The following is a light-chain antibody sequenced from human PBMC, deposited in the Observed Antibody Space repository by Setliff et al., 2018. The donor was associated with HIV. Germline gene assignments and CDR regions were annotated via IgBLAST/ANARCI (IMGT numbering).Light chain of an antibody. J-gene: IGLJ1*01. CDR2: ELS. V-gene: IGLV2-8*01. Sequence: QSALTQPPSASGSPGQSVAISCTGTSSDIGSHNHVSWYQQYPGKAPKLMIYELSQRPSGVPDRFSGSKSGNTASLTVSGLQAEDEADYYCSSYTSDTTPYVFGKGTKVTVL. CDR1: SSDIGSHNH. CDR3: SSYTSDTTPYV.